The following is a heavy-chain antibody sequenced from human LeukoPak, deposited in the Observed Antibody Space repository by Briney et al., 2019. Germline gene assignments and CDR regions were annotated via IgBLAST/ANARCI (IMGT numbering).Heavy chain of an antibody. J-gene: IGHJ4*02. CDR2: IYYSGST. Sequence: SETLSLTCTVSGDSISSYYWTWIRQPPGKGLEWIGYIYYSGSTNYNPSLKSRVTISVDTSKNQFSLKLSSVTAADTAVYYCARDGDSYGYVYWGQGTLVTVSS. CDR1: GDSISSYY. D-gene: IGHD5-18*01. CDR3: ARDGDSYGYVY. V-gene: IGHV4-59*01.